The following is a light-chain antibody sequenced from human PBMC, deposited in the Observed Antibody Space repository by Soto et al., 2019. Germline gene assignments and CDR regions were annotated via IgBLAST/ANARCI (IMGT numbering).Light chain of an antibody. V-gene: IGLV1-40*01. J-gene: IGLJ1*01. CDR2: GNG. Sequence: QSVLTQPPSVSGAPGQRVTISCTGSSSNIGAGYDVHWYQQLPGTAPNLLIYGNGNRPSGVPDRFSGSKSGTSASLAITGLQADDEADYYCQSYDSSLSGSEVFGTGTKLTVL. CDR3: QSYDSSLSGSEV. CDR1: SSNIGAGYD.